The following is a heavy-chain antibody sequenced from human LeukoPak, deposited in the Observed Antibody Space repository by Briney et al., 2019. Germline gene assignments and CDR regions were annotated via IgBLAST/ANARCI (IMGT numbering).Heavy chain of an antibody. V-gene: IGHV3-23*01. D-gene: IGHD5-12*01. Sequence: GGSLRLSCAASGFTFSSYAMSWVRQAPGKGLEWVSAISGSGGSTYYADSVKGRFTISRDNSKNTLYLQMNSLRAEDTAVYYCARGHLLSRWYSGYPPHGPFDYWGQGTLVTVSS. CDR2: ISGSGGST. J-gene: IGHJ4*02. CDR1: GFTFSSYA. CDR3: ARGHLLSRWYSGYPPHGPFDY.